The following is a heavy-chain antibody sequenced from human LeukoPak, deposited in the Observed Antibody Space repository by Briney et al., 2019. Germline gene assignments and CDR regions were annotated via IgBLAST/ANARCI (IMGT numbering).Heavy chain of an antibody. CDR2: ISTSGGST. CDR1: GFTFSSYA. J-gene: IGHJ4*02. D-gene: IGHD1-26*01. V-gene: IGHV3-23*01. CDR3: AKVVGHTPYFFDY. Sequence: GGSLRLSCAASGFTFSSYAMSWVRQAPGKGLECVSDISTSGGSTYYADSVKGRFTISRDNSKNTLYLQMNSLRAEDTAVYYCAKVVGHTPYFFDYWGQGTLVTVCS.